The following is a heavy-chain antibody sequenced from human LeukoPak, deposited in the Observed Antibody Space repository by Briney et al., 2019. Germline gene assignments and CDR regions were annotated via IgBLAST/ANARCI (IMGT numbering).Heavy chain of an antibody. CDR2: ITRSNYI. CDR3: ARGRGREVLITKSRRSFWFDS. V-gene: IGHV3-21*06. Sequence: GGSLRLSCAASGFTFSSYSMNWVRQAPGKGLEWVSSITRSNYIYYADSVKGRFTISRDNAKNSLYLQMNSLRAEDTAVYYCARGRGREVLITKSRRSFWFDSWGQGTLVTVSS. CDR1: GFTFSSYS. D-gene: IGHD3-22*01. J-gene: IGHJ5*01.